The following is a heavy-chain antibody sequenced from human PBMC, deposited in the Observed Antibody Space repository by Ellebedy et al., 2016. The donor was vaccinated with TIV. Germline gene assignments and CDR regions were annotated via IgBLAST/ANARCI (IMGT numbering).Heavy chain of an antibody. Sequence: GESLKISXAASGFTFSSYAMSWVRQAPGKGLEWVSAISGSGGSTYYADSVKGRFTISRDNSKNTLYLQMNSLRAEDTAVYYCASNYYGSSGYYYWGQGTLVTVSS. CDR2: ISGSGGST. D-gene: IGHD3-22*01. CDR3: ASNYYGSSGYYY. V-gene: IGHV3-23*01. CDR1: GFTFSSYA. J-gene: IGHJ4*02.